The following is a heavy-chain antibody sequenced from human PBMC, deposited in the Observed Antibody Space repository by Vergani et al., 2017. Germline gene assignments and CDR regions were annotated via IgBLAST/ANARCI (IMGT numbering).Heavy chain of an antibody. CDR3: AREWGGREGYNTGWYFDY. CDR2: ILPIFGTA. CDR1: GGTFSSYA. J-gene: IGHJ4*02. Sequence: QVQLVQSGAEVKKPGSSVKVSCKASGGTFSSYAISWVRQAPGQGLEWMGGILPIFGTANYAQKFQGRVTITADESTSTAYMELSSLRSEDTAVYYCAREWGGREGYNTGWYFDYWGQGTLVTVSS. V-gene: IGHV1-69*01. D-gene: IGHD5-24*01.